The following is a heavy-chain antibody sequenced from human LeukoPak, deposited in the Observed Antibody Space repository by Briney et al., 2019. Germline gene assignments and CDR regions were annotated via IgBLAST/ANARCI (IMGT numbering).Heavy chain of an antibody. CDR3: AKYCSSTTCYEGFI. Sequence: GGSLRLSCAASGFTFSNYAMSWVRQAPRKGLEWVSAMSGTGGSTYYADSVKGRFTISRDDSKNTLYLQMNSLRAEDTAVYYCAKYCSSTTCYEGFIWGQGTLVTVSS. V-gene: IGHV3-23*01. CDR2: MSGTGGST. J-gene: IGHJ4*02. D-gene: IGHD2-2*01. CDR1: GFTFSNYA.